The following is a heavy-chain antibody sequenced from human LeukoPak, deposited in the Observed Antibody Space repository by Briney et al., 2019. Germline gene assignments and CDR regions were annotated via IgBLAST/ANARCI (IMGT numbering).Heavy chain of an antibody. J-gene: IGHJ4*02. D-gene: IGHD3-9*01. CDR1: GFTFSSYG. CDR2: ISYDGSNK. V-gene: IGHV3-30*18. CDR3: AKDLGVRYFDWLIPGSDY. Sequence: QPGGSLRLSCAASGFTFSSYGMHWVRQAPGKGLEWVAVISYDGSNKYYADSVKGRFTISRDNSKNTLYLQMNSLRAEDTAVYYCAKDLGVRYFDWLIPGSDYWGQGTLVTVSS.